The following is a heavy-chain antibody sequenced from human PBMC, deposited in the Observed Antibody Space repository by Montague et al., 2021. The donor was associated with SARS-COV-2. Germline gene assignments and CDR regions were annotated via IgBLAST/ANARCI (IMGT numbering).Heavy chain of an antibody. D-gene: IGHD1-26*01. J-gene: IGHJ4*02. CDR2: IYSGGSST. V-gene: IGHV3-23*03. CDR3: AKSSGSYGDYFDY. Sequence: FLRLSCAASGFTFSSYAMSWVRQAPGKGLEWVSVIYSGGSSTFYADSVKGRFTISRDKSKNTLYLQMNSLRAEDTAVYYCAKSSGSYGDYFDYWSQGTLVTVSS. CDR1: GFTFSSYA.